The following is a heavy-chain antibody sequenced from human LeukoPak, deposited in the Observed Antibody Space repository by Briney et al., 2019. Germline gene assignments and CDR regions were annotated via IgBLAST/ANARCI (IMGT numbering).Heavy chain of an antibody. D-gene: IGHD5-12*01. V-gene: IGHV4-59*01. J-gene: IGHJ4*02. CDR1: GGAISTYY. CDR3: ARDGYSGSDAL. Sequence: SETLSLTCTVSGGAISTYYWSWIRQPPGKGLEWIGYIYHSGSTNYNPSLKSRVTISVDTSQNQFSLNLSSVTAADTAIYYCARDGYSGSDALWGQGTLVTGSS. CDR2: IYHSGST.